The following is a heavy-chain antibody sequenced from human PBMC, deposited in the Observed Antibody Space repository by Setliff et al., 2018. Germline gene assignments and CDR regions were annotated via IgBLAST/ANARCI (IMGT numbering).Heavy chain of an antibody. CDR3: ARGKIRSIIIVVPKGGAFDI. V-gene: IGHV4-34*01. CDR1: GWSFSGYY. D-gene: IGHD3-22*01. CDR2: INHSGST. Sequence: PSETLSLTCAASGWSFSGYYLSWIRQPPGKGLEWIGEINHSGSTNYNPSLKSRVTISVDTSKNQFPLKLSSVTAADTAVYYCARGKIRSIIIVVPKGGAFDIWGQGTMVTVSS. J-gene: IGHJ3*02.